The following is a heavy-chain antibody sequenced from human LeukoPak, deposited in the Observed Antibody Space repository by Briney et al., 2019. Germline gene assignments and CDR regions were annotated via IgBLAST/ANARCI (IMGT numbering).Heavy chain of an antibody. V-gene: IGHV4-59*01. CDR3: ARNLDCSSTSCHTVDYYYGMDV. J-gene: IGHJ6*04. CDR1: GGSISSYY. D-gene: IGHD2-2*01. Sequence: SETLSLTCTVSGGSISSYYWSWIRQPPGKGPEWIGYIYYSGSTNYNPSLKSRVTISVDTSKNQFSLKLSSVTAADTAVYYCARNLDCSSTSCHTVDYYYGMDVWGKGTTVTVSS. CDR2: IYYSGST.